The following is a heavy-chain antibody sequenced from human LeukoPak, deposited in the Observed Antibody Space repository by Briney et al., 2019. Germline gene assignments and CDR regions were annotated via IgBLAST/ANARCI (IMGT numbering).Heavy chain of an antibody. CDR1: GFTFSRYW. Sequence: PGGSLRLSCAASGFTFSRYWMTWVRQAPGKGLEWLANINQDGSEKKYVGSVKGRFTISRDNAKNTVYLQMNSLRDEDTAVFYCARIGYRSASLDYWGQGTLVTVSS. CDR2: INQDGSEK. V-gene: IGHV3-7*01. CDR3: ARIGYRSASLDY. J-gene: IGHJ4*02. D-gene: IGHD6-19*01.